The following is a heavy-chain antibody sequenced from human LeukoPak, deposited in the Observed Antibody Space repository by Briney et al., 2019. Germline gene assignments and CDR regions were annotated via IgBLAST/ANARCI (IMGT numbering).Heavy chain of an antibody. Sequence: GGSLRLSCAASGFTFSSYSMNWVRQAPGKGLEWVSSISSSSSYIYYADSVKGRFTISRDNAKNSLYLQMNSLRAEDTAVYYCAREARTATSTAEPFDYWGQGTLVTVSS. CDR1: GFTFSSYS. CDR3: AREARTATSTAEPFDY. J-gene: IGHJ4*02. CDR2: ISSSSSYI. V-gene: IGHV3-21*01. D-gene: IGHD1-14*01.